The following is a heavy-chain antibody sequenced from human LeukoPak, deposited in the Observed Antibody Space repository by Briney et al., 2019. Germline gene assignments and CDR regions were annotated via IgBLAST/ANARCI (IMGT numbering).Heavy chain of an antibody. CDR3: ARLQEDIVVVPAAIPYNWFDP. D-gene: IGHD2-2*01. Sequence: EXXKISCKGSGYLFAAYWIGWVRPMPGKGVEWMGSIYPGDSETRYSPSFQGQVTISVDRSINTAYLQWNSLKASDTAIYYCARLQEDIVVVPAAIPYNWFDPWGRGSLVTVSS. CDR1: GYLFAAYW. V-gene: IGHV5-51*01. J-gene: IGHJ5*02. CDR2: IYPGDSET.